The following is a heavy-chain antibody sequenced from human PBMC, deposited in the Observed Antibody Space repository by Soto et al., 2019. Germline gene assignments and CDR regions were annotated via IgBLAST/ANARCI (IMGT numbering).Heavy chain of an antibody. CDR2: ISGSGVST. V-gene: IGHV3-23*01. CDR1: GFTFSSYA. D-gene: IGHD1-26*01. Sequence: GGSLRLSCAASGFTFSSYAMSWVRQAPGKGLEWVSAISGSGVSTYYADSVKGRFTISRDNSKNTLYLQMNSLRAEDTAVYYCAIDSLVPWAIYYYGMDVWGQGTTVTVSS. J-gene: IGHJ6*02. CDR3: AIDSLVPWAIYYYGMDV.